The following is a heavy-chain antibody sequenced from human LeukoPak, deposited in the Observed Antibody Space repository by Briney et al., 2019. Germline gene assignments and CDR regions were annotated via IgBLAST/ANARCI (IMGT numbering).Heavy chain of an antibody. CDR2: IKQDGSEK. CDR3: ASVSSGWYTQRAFDI. J-gene: IGHJ3*02. CDR1: GFTFSSYA. D-gene: IGHD6-19*01. V-gene: IGHV3-7*01. Sequence: GGSLRLSCAASGFTFSSYAMSWVRQAPGKGLEWVANIKQDGSEKYYVDSVKGRFTISRDNAKNSLYLQMNSLRAEDTAVYYCASVSSGWYTQRAFDIWGQGTMVTVSS.